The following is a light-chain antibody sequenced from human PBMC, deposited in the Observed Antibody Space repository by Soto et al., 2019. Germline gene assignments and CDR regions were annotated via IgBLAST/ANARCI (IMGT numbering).Light chain of an antibody. CDR2: GAS. J-gene: IGKJ5*01. CDR3: QQYNNWPPIN. V-gene: IGKV3-15*01. CDR1: QSVSSN. Sequence: EIVMTQSPATLSVSPGERATLSCRASQSVSSNLAWYQQKPGQAPRLLIYGASTRAPGIPARFSGSGSGTEFTLTISSLQSEDFAVYYCQQYNNWPPINFGQGTRLEIK.